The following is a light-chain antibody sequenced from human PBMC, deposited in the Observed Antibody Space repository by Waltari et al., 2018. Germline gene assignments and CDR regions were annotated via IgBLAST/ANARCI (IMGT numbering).Light chain of an antibody. V-gene: IGKV3-15*01. J-gene: IGKJ4*01. CDR1: QSIADN. CDR2: AAS. Sequence: EIVMTQSPATLSVSPGERVTLSCKASQSIADNLAWYQQKPGQAPRLLIYAASTRATGVPARFRGSGSGTEVTLTISSLQSEDCGVFYCQQYNRWPPLTFGGGTKVEIK. CDR3: QQYNRWPPLT.